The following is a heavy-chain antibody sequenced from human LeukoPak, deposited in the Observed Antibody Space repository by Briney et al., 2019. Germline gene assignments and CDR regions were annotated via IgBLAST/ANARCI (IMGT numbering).Heavy chain of an antibody. J-gene: IGHJ4*02. D-gene: IGHD6-19*01. Sequence: PGGSLRLSCAASGFTVSSNYMSWVRQAPGKGLEWVSVIYSGGTTYYADSVKGRFTISRDNSKNTLYLQMNSLRAEDTAVYYCARDPYSGGWYGGYWGQGTLVTVPS. CDR1: GFTVSSNY. CDR2: IYSGGTT. V-gene: IGHV3-66*02. CDR3: ARDPYSGGWYGGY.